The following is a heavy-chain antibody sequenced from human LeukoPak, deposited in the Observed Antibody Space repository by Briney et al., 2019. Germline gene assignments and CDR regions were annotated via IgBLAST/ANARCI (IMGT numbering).Heavy chain of an antibody. CDR2: INDGDGNT. D-gene: IGHD2-21*02. J-gene: IGHJ4*02. CDR1: GYTFTSYA. V-gene: IGHV1-3*03. CDR3: ARGVLDCGGDRYPLNFDY. Sequence: GASVKVSCKASGYTFTSYAVHWVRRAPGQSLEWMGYINDGDGNTKYSQEFQGRVTITRDTSASIVYMELSSLRSEDTAVYYCARGVLDCGGDRYPLNFDYWGQGTLVTVSS.